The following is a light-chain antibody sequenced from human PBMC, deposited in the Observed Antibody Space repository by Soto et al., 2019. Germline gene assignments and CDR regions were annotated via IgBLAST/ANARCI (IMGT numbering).Light chain of an antibody. CDR2: AAS. V-gene: IGKV1-39*01. CDR1: QSISSY. Sequence: DIQMTQSPSSLSASVGDRVTITCRASQSISSYLNWYQQKPGKAPKLLIYAASSLQSGVPSRFSGSGSGTDFTLTISSLQPEDFATYYCQQSYSTPWGFGQGTTVEIK. CDR3: QQSYSTPWG. J-gene: IGKJ1*01.